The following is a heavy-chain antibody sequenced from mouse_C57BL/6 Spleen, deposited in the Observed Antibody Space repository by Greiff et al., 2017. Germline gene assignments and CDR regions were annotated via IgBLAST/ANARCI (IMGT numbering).Heavy chain of an antibody. V-gene: IGHV1-64*01. CDR1: GYTFTSYW. Sequence: QVQLQQPGAELVKPGASVKLSCKASGYTFTSYWMHWVKQRPGQGLEWIGMIHPNSGSTNYNEKFKSKATLTVDKSSSTAYMQLSSLTSEDSAVYYCARRIYYGNYVEGYYFDYWGQGTTLTVSS. D-gene: IGHD2-1*01. CDR2: IHPNSGST. CDR3: ARRIYYGNYVEGYYFDY. J-gene: IGHJ2*01.